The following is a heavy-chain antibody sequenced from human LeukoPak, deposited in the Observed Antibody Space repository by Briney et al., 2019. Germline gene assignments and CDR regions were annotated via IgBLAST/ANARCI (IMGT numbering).Heavy chain of an antibody. J-gene: IGHJ3*02. D-gene: IGHD2-15*01. CDR1: GASIRSGDYY. CDR2: VYDSGST. Sequence: SETLSLTCTVSGASIRSGDYYWSWIRQPPGTGLEWIGYVYDSGSTYYNPSLKSRITISVDTSENRFSLKLSSVTATDTAVYYCARDCSGGSCYGAFDIWGQGTMVTVSS. V-gene: IGHV4-30-4*01. CDR3: ARDCSGGSCYGAFDI.